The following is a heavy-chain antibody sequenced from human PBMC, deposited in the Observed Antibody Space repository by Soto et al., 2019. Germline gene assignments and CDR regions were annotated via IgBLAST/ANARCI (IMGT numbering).Heavy chain of an antibody. D-gene: IGHD2-15*01. V-gene: IGHV3-23*01. Sequence: EVQLLESGGGLVQPGGSLTLSYAASRFTFSTYAMTWVRQAPGKGLEWVSTISDSDGSTYYADSVKGRFTISRDNSKNTVYLQMNSLRAEDTAVYYCAKEVEGGWYYFDYWGQGTLVTVSS. CDR3: AKEVEGGWYYFDY. CDR2: ISDSDGST. CDR1: RFTFSTYA. J-gene: IGHJ4*02.